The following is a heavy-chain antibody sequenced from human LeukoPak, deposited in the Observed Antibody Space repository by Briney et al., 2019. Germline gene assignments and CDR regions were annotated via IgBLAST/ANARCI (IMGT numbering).Heavy chain of an antibody. J-gene: IGHJ4*02. V-gene: IGHV3-7*01. Sequence: GSLRLSCAGSGFTFNSPSWMSWVRQAPGKGLEWVANINADGSRKYYVDSVKGRFTISKDNAKKSLYLEMNSLTAEDTAVYYCARSERWGQGTLVTVSS. CDR3: ARSER. CDR2: INADGSRK. CDR1: GFTFNSPSW.